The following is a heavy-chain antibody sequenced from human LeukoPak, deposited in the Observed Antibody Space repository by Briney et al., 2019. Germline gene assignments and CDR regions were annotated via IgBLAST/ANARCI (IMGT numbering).Heavy chain of an antibody. D-gene: IGHD3-9*01. CDR2: IYSGGST. CDR1: GFTVSSNY. V-gene: IGHV3-53*01. J-gene: IGHJ4*02. Sequence: GGSLRLSCAASGFTVSSNYMSWVRQAPGKGLEWVSVIYSGGSTYYADSVKGRFTISRDNSKNTLYLQMNSLRAEDTAVYYCARDGRPTLRYFDWGQGTLVTVSS. CDR3: ARDGRPTLRYFD.